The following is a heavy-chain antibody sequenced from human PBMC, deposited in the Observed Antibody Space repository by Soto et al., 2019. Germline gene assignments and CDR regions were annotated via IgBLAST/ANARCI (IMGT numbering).Heavy chain of an antibody. Sequence: SETLSLTCTVSGGAISSYYWTWIRQPAGKGLEWIGRIYSSGSTKYNPSLQSRVTMSLDTSKNQFSLRLTSVTAADTALYYCARGQRFSDWFDPWGQGTLVTVS. CDR3: ARGQRFSDWFDP. J-gene: IGHJ5*02. D-gene: IGHD3-3*01. CDR1: GGAISSYY. V-gene: IGHV4-4*07. CDR2: IYSSGST.